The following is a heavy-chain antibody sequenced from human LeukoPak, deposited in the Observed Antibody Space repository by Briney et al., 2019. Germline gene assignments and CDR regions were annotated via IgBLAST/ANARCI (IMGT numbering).Heavy chain of an antibody. D-gene: IGHD3-22*01. CDR1: GVSVSTYY. CDR2: VYSTGNT. Sequence: SETLSLTCTVSGVSVSTYYWSWIRQPAGKGLEWIGRVYSTGNTNYKPSLESRVTMSVDTSKNQFSLRLNSVTAADTAVYYCARGRAGLDDNFDYWGQGTLVTVSS. J-gene: IGHJ4*02. CDR3: ARGRAGLDDNFDY. V-gene: IGHV4-4*07.